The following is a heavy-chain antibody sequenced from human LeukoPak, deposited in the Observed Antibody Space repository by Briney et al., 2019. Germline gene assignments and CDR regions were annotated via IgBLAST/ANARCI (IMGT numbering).Heavy chain of an antibody. V-gene: IGHV3-23*01. CDR2: ISGSGGNT. J-gene: IGHJ4*02. D-gene: IGHD3-22*01. CDR1: GITLSNYG. Sequence: PGGSLRLSCAVSGITLSNYGMSWVRQAPGKGLEWVSGISGSGGNTYYADSVKGRFTISRDNSKNMPDLQMNIMRAECTARYFCAKRGVVIRVILVGFHKEAYYFDSWGQGALVTVSS. CDR3: AKRGVVIRVILVGFHKEAYYFDS.